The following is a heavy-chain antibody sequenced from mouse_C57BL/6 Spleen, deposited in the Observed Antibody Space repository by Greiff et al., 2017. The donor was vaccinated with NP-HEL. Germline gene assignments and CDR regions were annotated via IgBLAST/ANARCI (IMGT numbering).Heavy chain of an antibody. V-gene: IGHV1-52*01. D-gene: IGHD2-2*01. CDR3: ARVVTTYFDY. CDR2: IDPSDSET. J-gene: IGHJ2*01. Sequence: QVQLQQSGAELVRPGSSVKLSCKASGYTFTSYWMHWVKQRPIQGLEWIGNIDPSDSETHYNQKFKDKATLTVDKSSSTAYMQLSSLTSEDSAVYYCARVVTTYFDYWGQGTTLTVSS. CDR1: GYTFTSYW.